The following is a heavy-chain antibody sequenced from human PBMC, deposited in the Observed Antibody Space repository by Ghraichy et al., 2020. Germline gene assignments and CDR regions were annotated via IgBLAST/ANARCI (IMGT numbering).Heavy chain of an antibody. CDR3: AKYDYGDYGGKDY. J-gene: IGHJ4*02. Sequence: GESLNISCAASGFTFSSYAMSWVRQAPGKGLEWVSAISGSGGSTYYADSVKGRFTISRDNSKNTLYLQMNSLRAEDTAVYYCAKYDYGDYGGKDYWGQGTLVTVSS. D-gene: IGHD4-17*01. V-gene: IGHV3-23*01. CDR1: GFTFSSYA. CDR2: ISGSGGST.